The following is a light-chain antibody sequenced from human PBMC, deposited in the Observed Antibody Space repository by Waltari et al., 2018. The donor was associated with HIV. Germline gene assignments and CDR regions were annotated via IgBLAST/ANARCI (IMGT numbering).Light chain of an antibody. CDR1: NIAAIKS. CDR3: QVYSDRGDPVI. Sequence: SYVLTQPPSVSVAPGQTARITCGGNNIAAIKSVHWYRKSPGQAPVLVVYDDRDRPSGIPDRCSGSSSGDTATLTISRAEAGDEADYYCQVYSDRGDPVIFGGGTKLTVL. CDR2: DDR. V-gene: IGLV3-21*02. J-gene: IGLJ2*01.